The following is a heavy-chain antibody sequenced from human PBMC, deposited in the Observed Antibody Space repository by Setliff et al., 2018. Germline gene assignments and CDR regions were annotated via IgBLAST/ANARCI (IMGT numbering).Heavy chain of an antibody. CDR3: ATDQERFGELFDY. D-gene: IGHD3-10*01. CDR2: FDPEDGET. Sequence: ASVKVSCKVSGYTLTELSMHWVRKAPGKGLEWMGGFDPEDGETIYAQKFQGRVTMTEDTSTDTAYMELSSLRSEDTAVYYCATDQERFGELFDYWGQGTLVTVSS. CDR1: GYTLTELS. V-gene: IGHV1-24*01. J-gene: IGHJ4*02.